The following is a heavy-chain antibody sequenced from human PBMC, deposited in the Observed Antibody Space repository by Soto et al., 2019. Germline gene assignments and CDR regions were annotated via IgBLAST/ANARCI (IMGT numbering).Heavy chain of an antibody. Sequence: ASVKISWKSSGYTFTIYAMHWVRQAPGQRLEWMGWINAGNGNTKYSQKFQGRVTITRDTSASTAYMELSSLRSEDTAVYYCARSFRESSAYYMDVWGKGTTVTVSS. CDR2: INAGNGNT. D-gene: IGHD3-10*01. J-gene: IGHJ6*03. V-gene: IGHV1-3*01. CDR3: ARSFRESSAYYMDV. CDR1: GYTFTIYA.